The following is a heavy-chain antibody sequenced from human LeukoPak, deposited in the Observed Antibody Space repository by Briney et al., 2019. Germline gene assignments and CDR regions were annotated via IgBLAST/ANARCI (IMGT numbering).Heavy chain of an antibody. CDR1: GGSFSGYY. CDR3: ARGSISSWYRSYFDY. CDR2: INHSGST. Sequence: PSETLSLTCAVYGGSFSGYYWSWIRQPPGKGLEWIGEINHSGSTNYNPSLKSRVTISVDTSKNQFSLKLSSVTAADTAVYYCARGSISSWYRSYFDYWGQGTLVTASS. V-gene: IGHV4-34*01. J-gene: IGHJ4*02. D-gene: IGHD6-13*01.